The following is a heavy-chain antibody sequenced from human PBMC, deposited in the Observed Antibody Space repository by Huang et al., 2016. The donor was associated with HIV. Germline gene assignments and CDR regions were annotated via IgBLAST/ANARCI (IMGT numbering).Heavy chain of an antibody. CDR1: GGSLSDYY. Sequence: QVQLQQWGAGLLKPSGVLSLKCAVYGGSLSDYYWTWIRQSPGKGLEWIGEVNHRGLSTSNPSLRSRVTMSVDMSKNQFSLNLTSLTVADTAVYYCARPRMTATSSDSTWSFFDSWGQGTLVIVSS. J-gene: IGHJ4*02. CDR3: ARPRMTATSSDSTWSFFDS. V-gene: IGHV4-34*02. CDR2: VNHRGLS. D-gene: IGHD2-21*02.